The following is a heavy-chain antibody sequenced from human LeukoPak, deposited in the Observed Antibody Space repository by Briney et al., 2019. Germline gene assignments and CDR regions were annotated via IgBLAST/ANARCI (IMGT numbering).Heavy chain of an antibody. CDR3: ARDRAPRIAVAGTHGMDV. Sequence: APVKVSCKVSGYTLTELSMHWVRQAPGKGLEWMGGFDPEDGETIYAQKFQGRVTMTEDTSTDTAYMELSSLRSEDTAVYYCARDRAPRIAVAGTHGMDVWGQGTTVTVSS. CDR1: GYTLTELS. D-gene: IGHD6-19*01. V-gene: IGHV1-24*01. CDR2: FDPEDGET. J-gene: IGHJ6*02.